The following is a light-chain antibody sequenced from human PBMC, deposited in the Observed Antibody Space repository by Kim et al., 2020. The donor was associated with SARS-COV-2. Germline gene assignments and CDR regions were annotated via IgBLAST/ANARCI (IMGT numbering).Light chain of an antibody. V-gene: IGLV1-40*01. Sequence: RTGTVSGTGSSAKIGAGYHVHWYHQLPGRAPKLVIYADRNRPSGISDRFSGSKSGPSASLVIAGLQGDDEGDYYCQTYDNSVSVYVFGSGTQLTVL. CDR3: QTYDNSVSVYV. CDR1: SAKIGAGYH. CDR2: ADR. J-gene: IGLJ7*01.